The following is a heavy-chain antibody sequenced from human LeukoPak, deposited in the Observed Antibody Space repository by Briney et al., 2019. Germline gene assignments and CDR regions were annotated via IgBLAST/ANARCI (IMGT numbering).Heavy chain of an antibody. CDR3: AREFNNNWPFDY. J-gene: IGHJ4*02. V-gene: IGHV1-2*06. CDR2: INPNSGGT. Sequence: GASVKVSFKASGYSFTGYFMHWVRQAPGQGLEWMGRINPNSGGTDYAQKFQGRVTMTRDTSINTAYMELSRLRSDDTAVYYCAREFNNNWPFDYWGQGTLVTVS. CDR1: GYSFTGYF. D-gene: IGHD1-1*01.